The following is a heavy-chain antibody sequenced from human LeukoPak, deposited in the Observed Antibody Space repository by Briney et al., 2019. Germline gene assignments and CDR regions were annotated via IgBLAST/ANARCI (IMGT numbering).Heavy chain of an antibody. CDR2: INHSGST. D-gene: IGHD3-10*01. V-gene: IGHV4-34*01. Sequence: SETLSLTCAVYGGSFSSYYWTWIRQPPGKGLEWIGEINHSGSTHYNPSLKSRVTISVDTSKNQFSLKLSSVTAADTAVYYCARTTMVRGTYYMDVWGKGTTVTISS. CDR3: ARTTMVRGTYYMDV. CDR1: GGSFSSYY. J-gene: IGHJ6*03.